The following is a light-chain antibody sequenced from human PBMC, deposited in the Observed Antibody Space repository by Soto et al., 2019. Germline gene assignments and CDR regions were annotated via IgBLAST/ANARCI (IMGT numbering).Light chain of an antibody. CDR2: DVI. Sequence: QSALTQPASVSGSPGQSITISCTGTISDIGAYNYVSWYQQHPGKAPKLMIYDVINRPSGVSNRFSGSKSGNTASLTISGLQAEDEADYYCSSYTSSSTLFGGGTQLTVL. CDR1: ISDIGAYNY. V-gene: IGLV2-14*01. CDR3: SSYTSSSTL. J-gene: IGLJ7*01.